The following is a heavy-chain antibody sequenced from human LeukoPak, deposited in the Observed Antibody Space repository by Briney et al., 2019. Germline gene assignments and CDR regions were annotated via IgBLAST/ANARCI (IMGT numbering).Heavy chain of an antibody. CDR1: GGSISSYY. Sequence: PSETLSLTCTVSGGSISSYYWSWIRQPPGKGLEWIGYIYYSGSTNYNPSLKSRVTISVDTSKNQFSLKLSSVTAADTAVYYCARHSSAAAGRRAPYYFDYWGQGTLVTVSS. V-gene: IGHV4-59*08. CDR2: IYYSGST. CDR3: ARHSSAAAGRRAPYYFDY. D-gene: IGHD6-13*01. J-gene: IGHJ4*02.